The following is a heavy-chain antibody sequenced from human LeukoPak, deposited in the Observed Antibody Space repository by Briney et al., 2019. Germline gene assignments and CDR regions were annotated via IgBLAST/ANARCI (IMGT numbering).Heavy chain of an antibody. J-gene: IGHJ4*02. Sequence: ASVKVSCKASGYTFTSYYVHWVRQAPGQGLEWMGIINPSGGSTSYAQKCQGRVTMTRDPSKSTVYMELSSLRSEGTAVFYCARDLYGGNSFDYWGQGTLVTVSP. D-gene: IGHD4-23*01. CDR1: GYTFTSYY. CDR2: INPSGGST. V-gene: IGHV1-46*01. CDR3: ARDLYGGNSFDY.